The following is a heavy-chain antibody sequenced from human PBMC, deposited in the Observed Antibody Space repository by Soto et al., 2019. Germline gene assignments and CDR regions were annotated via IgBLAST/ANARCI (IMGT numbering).Heavy chain of an antibody. V-gene: IGHV3-21*01. D-gene: IGHD3-22*01. CDR3: ACNPRVSSGYWYYFDY. Sequence: EVQLVESGGGLVKPGGSLRLSCAASGFTFSSYSMNWVRQAPGKGLEWVSSISSSSSYIYYADSVKGRFTISRDNATNSLYLQMNSLRAEDTGGYYCACNPRVSSGYWYYFDYWGQGTRVTVSS. CDR1: GFTFSSYS. J-gene: IGHJ4*02. CDR2: ISSSSSYI.